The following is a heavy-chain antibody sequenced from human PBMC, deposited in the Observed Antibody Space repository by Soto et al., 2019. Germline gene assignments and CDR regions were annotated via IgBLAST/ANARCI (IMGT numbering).Heavy chain of an antibody. J-gene: IGHJ6*03. D-gene: IGHD3-3*01. Sequence: GGSLRLSCAASGFTFSNAWMSWVRQAPGKGLEWVGRIKSKTDGGTTDYAAPVKGRFTISRDDSKNTLYLQMNSLKTEDTAVYYCTTPITHYDFWSASGYYYYYMDVWGKGTTVTVSS. CDR2: IKSKTDGGTT. CDR3: TTPITHYDFWSASGYYYYYMDV. CDR1: GFTFSNAW. V-gene: IGHV3-15*01.